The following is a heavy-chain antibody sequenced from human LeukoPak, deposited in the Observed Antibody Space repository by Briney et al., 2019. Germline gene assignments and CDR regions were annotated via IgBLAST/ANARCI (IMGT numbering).Heavy chain of an antibody. CDR2: IYYSGST. Sequence: SGTLSLTCTVSGGSISSYYWSWIRQPPGKGLEWIGYIYYSGSTNYNPSLKSRVTISVDTSKNQFSLKLSSVTAADTAVYYCARQTQGPATPYNWFDPWGQGTLVTVSS. CDR3: ARQTQGPATPYNWFDP. J-gene: IGHJ5*02. V-gene: IGHV4-59*08. CDR1: GGSISSYY.